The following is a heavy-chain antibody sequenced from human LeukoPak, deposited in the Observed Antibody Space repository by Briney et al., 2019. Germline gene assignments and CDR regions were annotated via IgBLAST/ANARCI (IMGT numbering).Heavy chain of an antibody. CDR1: GGSISSSSYY. D-gene: IGHD3-3*01. CDR3: ARHNYDFWSGYCPPYFDC. CDR2: IYYSGST. V-gene: IGHV4-39*01. J-gene: IGHJ4*02. Sequence: PSETLSLTCTVSGGSISSSSYYWGWIRQPPGKGLEWIGSIYYSGSTYYNPSLKSRVTISVDTSKSQFSLKLSSVTAADTAVYYCARHNYDFWSGYCPPYFDCWGQGTLVTVSS.